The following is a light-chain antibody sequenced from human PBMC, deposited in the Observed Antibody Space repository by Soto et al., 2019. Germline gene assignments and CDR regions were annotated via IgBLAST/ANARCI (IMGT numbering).Light chain of an antibody. J-gene: IGKJ1*01. CDR1: QSVSSSY. CDR2: GAS. CDR3: QQYGGSVQT. V-gene: IGKV3-20*01. Sequence: EVALTHAPGTLSLYPGERATLSCRASQSVSSSYLAWYQQKPGQAPRLLIYGASSRATGIPDRFSGSGSGTDFTLTISRLEPEDFAVYYCQQYGGSVQTFGQGTKVDIK.